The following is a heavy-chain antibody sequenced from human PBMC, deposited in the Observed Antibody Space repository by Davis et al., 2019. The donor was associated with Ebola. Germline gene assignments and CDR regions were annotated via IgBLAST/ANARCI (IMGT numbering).Heavy chain of an antibody. V-gene: IGHV1-46*01. Sequence: ASVNVSCMASGHRFTIYYMHWVRQAPGQGLEWMGIINPITGGTSYAQNFQFRVNMTRDTSTSTVYMELSSLRSEDTAVYYCAREGGRNYDSSGYVFDIWGQGTMVKVSS. CDR1: GHRFTIYY. D-gene: IGHD3-22*01. CDR3: AREGGRNYDSSGYVFDI. CDR2: INPITGGT. J-gene: IGHJ3*02.